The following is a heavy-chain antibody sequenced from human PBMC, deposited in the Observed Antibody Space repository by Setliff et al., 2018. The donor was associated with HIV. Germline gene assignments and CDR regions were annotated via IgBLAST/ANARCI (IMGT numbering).Heavy chain of an antibody. CDR1: GGTFSSYA. CDR2: IIPIFGKA. V-gene: IGHV1-69*13. CDR3: ARLGKNDYYYIDV. D-gene: IGHD3-16*01. J-gene: IGHJ6*03. Sequence: GASVKVSCKASGGTFSSYAINWVRQAPGQGLEWMGGIIPIFGKANYAQKFQGRVTITADESTNTAYMEMSSLRSDDTAVYYCARLGKNDYYYIDVWGQGATVTVSS.